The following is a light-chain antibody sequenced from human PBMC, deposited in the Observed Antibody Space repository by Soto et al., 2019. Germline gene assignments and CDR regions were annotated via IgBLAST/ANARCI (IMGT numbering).Light chain of an antibody. V-gene: IGLV2-11*01. CDR1: SSDVGDYNY. CDR2: DVS. Sequence: QSALTQPRSVSGSPGQSVTISCTGTSSDVGDYNYVSWYQQYPGKAPKLVIYDVSKRPSGVPDRFSGSKSGNTASLTISGLQDEDEADYYCCSFAGSYTFRVFGGGTKLTVL. J-gene: IGLJ3*02. CDR3: CSFAGSYTFRV.